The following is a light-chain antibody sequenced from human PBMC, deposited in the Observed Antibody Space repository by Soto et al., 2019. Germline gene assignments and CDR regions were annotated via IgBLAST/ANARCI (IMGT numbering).Light chain of an antibody. CDR2: YDD. Sequence: QSVLTQPPSVSEAPRQRVTISCSGSSSNIGNNAVNWYQQLPGQAPKIVIYYDDLLTSGVSDRFSGSKSGISASLAISDLQSDDEADYYSAAWDDNLNAYVFGPGTKLTVL. CDR3: AAWDDNLNAYV. CDR1: SSNIGNNA. V-gene: IGLV1-36*01. J-gene: IGLJ1*01.